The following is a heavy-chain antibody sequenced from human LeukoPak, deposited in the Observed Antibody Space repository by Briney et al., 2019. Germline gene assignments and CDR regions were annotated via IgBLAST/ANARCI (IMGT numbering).Heavy chain of an antibody. CDR2: ITSSGSSI. V-gene: IGHV3-48*03. Sequence: GGSLRLSCVASGFTFSSYEMNWVRQAPGKGLEWVSYITSSGSSIYYADSVKGRLTISRDNAKNSLYLQMNSLRAEDTAVYYCARKNGLDYWGQGTLVTVSS. CDR3: ARKNGLDY. J-gene: IGHJ4*02. CDR1: GFTFSSYE.